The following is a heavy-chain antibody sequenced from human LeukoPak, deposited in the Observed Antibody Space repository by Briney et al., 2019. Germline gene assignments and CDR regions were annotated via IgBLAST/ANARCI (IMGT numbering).Heavy chain of an antibody. CDR1: GFTFSSYG. CDR2: ISYDGSNK. J-gene: IGHJ4*02. V-gene: IGHV3-30*03. D-gene: IGHD5-12*01. CDR3: ARGPSGYHNT. Sequence: GGSLRLSCAASGFTFSSYGMHWVRQAPGKGLEWVAVISYDGSNKYYADSVKGRFTISRDNSKNTLYLQMNSLKAEDTAVYYCARGPSGYHNTGGQGTLVTVSS.